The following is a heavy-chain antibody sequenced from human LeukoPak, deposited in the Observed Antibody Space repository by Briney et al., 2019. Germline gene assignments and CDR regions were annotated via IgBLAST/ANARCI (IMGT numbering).Heavy chain of an antibody. Sequence: SETLSLNCAVYGGSFSGYYWSWIRQPPGKGLEWIGEINHSGSTNYNPSLKSRVTILVDTSKNQFSLKLSSVTAADTAVYYCASRVEMATTRDYWGQGTLVTVSS. D-gene: IGHD5-24*01. V-gene: IGHV4-34*01. CDR3: ASRVEMATTRDY. CDR1: GGSFSGYY. CDR2: INHSGST. J-gene: IGHJ4*02.